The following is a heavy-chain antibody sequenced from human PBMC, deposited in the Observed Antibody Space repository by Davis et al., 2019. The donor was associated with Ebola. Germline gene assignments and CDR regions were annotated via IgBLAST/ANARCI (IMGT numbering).Heavy chain of an antibody. CDR2: IKYDGSEK. J-gene: IGHJ4*02. D-gene: IGHD6-6*01. V-gene: IGHV3-7*01. Sequence: PGGSLRLSCVASGFTFSRHWMTWVRQAPGKGLEWVANIKYDGSEKDYVDSVKGRFTISRDNAKNSLYLQMNSLRAEDTAVYYCAREPEYSSSSDYWGQGTLVTVSS. CDR1: GFTFSRHW. CDR3: AREPEYSSSSDY.